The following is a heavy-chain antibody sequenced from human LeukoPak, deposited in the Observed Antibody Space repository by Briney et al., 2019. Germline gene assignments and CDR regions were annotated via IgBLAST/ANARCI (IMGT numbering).Heavy chain of an antibody. V-gene: IGHV5-10-1*01. J-gene: IGHJ4*02. CDR2: IDPSDSYT. Sequence: GESLKISCKGSGFTFTTYWISWVRQMPGKGLDWMGRIDPSDSYTNYSPSFQGHVTISADKSISTAYLSLKASDTAMYYCARQGYNSVPAQYFFDYWGQGTPVTVSS. CDR1: GFTFTTYW. CDR3: ARQGYNSVPAQYFFDY. D-gene: IGHD6-25*01.